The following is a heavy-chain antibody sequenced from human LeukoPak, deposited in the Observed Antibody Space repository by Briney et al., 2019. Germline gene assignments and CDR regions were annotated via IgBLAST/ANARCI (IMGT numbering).Heavy chain of an antibody. CDR3: ARFRFLEWLLSDYYYMDV. CDR1: GFTFSSYS. J-gene: IGHJ6*03. Sequence: PGGSQRLSCAASGFTFSSYSMNWVRQAPGKGLEWVSSISSSSSYIYYADSVKGQFTISRDNAKNSLYLQMNSLRAEDTAVYYCARFRFLEWLLSDYYYMDVWGKGTTVTVSS. D-gene: IGHD3-3*01. V-gene: IGHV3-21*01. CDR2: ISSSSSYI.